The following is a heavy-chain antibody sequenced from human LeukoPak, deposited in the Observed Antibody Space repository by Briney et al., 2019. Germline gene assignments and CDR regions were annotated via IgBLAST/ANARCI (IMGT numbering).Heavy chain of an antibody. D-gene: IGHD2-15*01. Sequence: GASVKVSCKASGYTFTSYGISWVRQAPGQGLEWMGWISAYSGNTNYAQKLQGRVTMTTDTSTSTAYMELRSLRSDDTAVYYCARVGAGSVVVAALGYWGQGTLVTVSS. CDR1: GYTFTSYG. CDR3: ARVGAGSVVVAALGY. J-gene: IGHJ4*02. V-gene: IGHV1-18*01. CDR2: ISAYSGNT.